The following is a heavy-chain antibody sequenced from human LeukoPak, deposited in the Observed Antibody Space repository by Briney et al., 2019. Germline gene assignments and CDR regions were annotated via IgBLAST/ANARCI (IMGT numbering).Heavy chain of an antibody. CDR2: IHPDGDTT. J-gene: IGHJ3*02. CDR1: GYAIISHY. D-gene: IGHD2-21*02. V-gene: IGHV1-46*01. CDR3: ARDLSIFICGGDCYSGDAFDI. Sequence: GASVKVSCKASGYAIISHYMHWVREAPGRGLEWMGTIHPDGDTTTYAQKLQGRVTMTTDTSTSTAYMELRSLRSDDTAVYYCARDLSIFICGGDCYSGDAFDIWGQGTMVTVSS.